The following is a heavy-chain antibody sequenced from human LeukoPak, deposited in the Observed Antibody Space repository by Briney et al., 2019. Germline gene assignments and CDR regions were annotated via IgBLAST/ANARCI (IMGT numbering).Heavy chain of an antibody. V-gene: IGHV1-8*01. CDR1: GYTFTIYD. Sequence: ASVKVSCKASGYTFTIYDINWVRQATGQGLEWMGWMNPNSGNTGYAQKFQGRVTMTRNTSISTAYMELSGLRSEDTAVYYCARGVLRYFDWLSNRRTDAYYFDYWGQGTLVTVSS. CDR2: MNPNSGNT. J-gene: IGHJ4*02. CDR3: ARGVLRYFDWLSNRRTDAYYFDY. D-gene: IGHD3-9*01.